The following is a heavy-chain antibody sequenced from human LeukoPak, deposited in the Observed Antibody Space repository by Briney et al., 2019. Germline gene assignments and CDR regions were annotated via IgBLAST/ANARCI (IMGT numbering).Heavy chain of an antibody. D-gene: IGHD6-19*01. CDR3: ATPSRLDYYYMDV. CDR1: GYTFTGYY. J-gene: IGHJ6*03. V-gene: IGHV1-2*02. Sequence: GASVKVSCKASGYTFTGYYMHWVRQAPGQGLEWMGWINPNSGGTNYAQKFQGRVAMTRDTSISTAYMELSRLRSDDTAVYYCATPSRLDYYYMDVWGKGTTVTVSS. CDR2: INPNSGGT.